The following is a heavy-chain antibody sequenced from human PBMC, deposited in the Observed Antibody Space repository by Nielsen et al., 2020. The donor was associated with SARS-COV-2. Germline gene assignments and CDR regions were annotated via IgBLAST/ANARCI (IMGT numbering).Heavy chain of an antibody. CDR2: IYSGGST. Sequence: GESLKISCAASGLTISRNNMTWVRQAPGKGLECVSVIYSGGSTYYADSVKGRFTVSRDNTKNTLYLQMNSLRAEDTAVYYCTKGRYYGLDVWGQGTTVTVSS. CDR3: TKGRYYGLDV. D-gene: IGHD2-8*01. CDR1: GLTISRNN. V-gene: IGHV3-66*01. J-gene: IGHJ6*02.